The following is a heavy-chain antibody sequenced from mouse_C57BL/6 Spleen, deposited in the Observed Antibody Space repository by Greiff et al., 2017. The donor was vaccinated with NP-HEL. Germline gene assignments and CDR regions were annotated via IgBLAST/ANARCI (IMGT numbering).Heavy chain of an antibody. CDR2: ISSGGDYI. J-gene: IGHJ2*01. D-gene: IGHD2-3*01. CDR3: TRGFYDGYYSYYFDY. V-gene: IGHV5-9-1*02. Sequence: DVMLVESGEGLVKPGGSLKLSCAASGFTFSSYAMSWVRQTPEKRLEWVAYISSGGDYIYYADTVKGRFTISRDNARNTLYLQMSSLKSEDTAMYYCTRGFYDGYYSYYFDYWGQGTTLTVSS. CDR1: GFTFSSYA.